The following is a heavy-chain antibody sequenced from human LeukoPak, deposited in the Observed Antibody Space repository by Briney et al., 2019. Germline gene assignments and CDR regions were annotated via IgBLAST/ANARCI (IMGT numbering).Heavy chain of an antibody. D-gene: IGHD6-19*01. CDR3: ARGRGWEQWVVLSYYSMDV. CDR2: MNPNSGNT. J-gene: IGHJ6*01. CDR1: GYTFTSYD. Sequence: ASVKVSCKASGYTFTSYDINWVRQPTGQGLEWMGWMNPNSGNTGYAQKFQGRVTMTRNTSIRPAYMELSRLRSEVSVVDHCARGRGWEQWVVLSYYSMDVWGQGSTVTVSS. V-gene: IGHV1-8*01.